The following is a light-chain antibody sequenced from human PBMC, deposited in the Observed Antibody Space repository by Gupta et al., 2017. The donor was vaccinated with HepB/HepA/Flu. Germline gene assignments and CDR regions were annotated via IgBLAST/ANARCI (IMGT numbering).Light chain of an antibody. V-gene: IGKV3-15*01. CDR2: GAS. CDR1: QSVNSN. Sequence: EIVMTQSPAILSVSPGGRATLSCRASQSVNSNLAWYQQKPGQAPRLLIYGASTRATGIPAGFSGSGSGTEFTLTISSLQSEDFAVYYCQQYNNWPRTFGQGTKVEIK. J-gene: IGKJ1*01. CDR3: QQYNNWPRT.